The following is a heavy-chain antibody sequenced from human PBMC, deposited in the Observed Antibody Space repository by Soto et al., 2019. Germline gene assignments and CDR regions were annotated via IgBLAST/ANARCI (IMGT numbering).Heavy chain of an antibody. CDR1: GFTFSNYG. CDR2: ISYDGSNK. D-gene: IGHD6-6*01. CDR3: ARREQIAIYYFQYYGMDV. V-gene: IGHV3-30*03. J-gene: IGHJ6*02. Sequence: GSLRLSCAASGFTFSNYGMHWVRQAPGKGLEWVAVISYDGSNKYYADSVKGRFTISRDNSKNTVSLQMNSLRAEDTAVYYCARREQIAIYYFQYYGMDVWGQGTKVTVYS.